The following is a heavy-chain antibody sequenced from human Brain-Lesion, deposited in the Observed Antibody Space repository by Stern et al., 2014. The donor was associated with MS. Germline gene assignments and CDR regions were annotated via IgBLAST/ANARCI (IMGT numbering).Heavy chain of an antibody. CDR1: GFTFDDYA. V-gene: IGHV3-9*01. CDR3: ARDITGSSAYFAY. Sequence: VQLVESGGDLVQPGRSLRLSCAAFGFTFDDYALHWGRQAPGKGLEWVAGISLNSGTIGYADSVKGRFTTSRDNAYSSLYLQMNSLRPEDTALYYCARDITGSSAYFAYWGQGTLVTVSS. CDR2: ISLNSGTI. D-gene: IGHD1-14*01. J-gene: IGHJ4*02.